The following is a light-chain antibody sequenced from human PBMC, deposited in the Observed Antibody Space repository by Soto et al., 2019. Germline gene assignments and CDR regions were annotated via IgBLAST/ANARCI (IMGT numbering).Light chain of an antibody. CDR2: KAS. J-gene: IGKJ4*01. CDR1: QSIGSE. Sequence: DLPLTQSPSTPSASVGDRVTITCRATQSIGSELAWYQQKPGKAPKLLIYKASSLESGVPSRFSGSGSGTEFTLTVSSLQPDDFATYYCLQYESYPLTFGGGTKVDIK. CDR3: LQYESYPLT. V-gene: IGKV1-5*03.